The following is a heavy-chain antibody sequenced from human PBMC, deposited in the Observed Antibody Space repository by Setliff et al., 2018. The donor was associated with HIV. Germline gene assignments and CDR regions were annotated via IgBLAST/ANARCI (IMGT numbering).Heavy chain of an antibody. CDR1: GGTSNTYA. J-gene: IGHJ3*01. Sequence: SVKVSCKASGGTSNTYAINWVRQAPGQGLEWMGQVITILDITSYAQKFQGRVTITADESTSTVYMELTNLRSEDTAMYYCAREKSPVLEYFDWLKPRHVFDVWGQGTVVTVSS. CDR3: AREKSPVLEYFDWLKPRHVFDV. D-gene: IGHD3-9*01. CDR2: VITILDIT. V-gene: IGHV1-69*10.